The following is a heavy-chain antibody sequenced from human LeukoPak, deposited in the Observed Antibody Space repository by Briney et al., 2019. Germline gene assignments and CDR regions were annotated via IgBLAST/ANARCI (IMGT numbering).Heavy chain of an antibody. J-gene: IGHJ5*02. CDR1: GGSFSGYY. V-gene: IGHV4-34*01. CDR2: INHSGST. D-gene: IGHD4-23*01. CDR3: ARRRWLNNWFDP. Sequence: SETLSLTCAVYGGSFSGYYWGWIRQPPGKGLEWIGEINHSGSTNYNPSLKSRVTISVDTSKNQFSLKLSSVTAADTAVYYCARRRWLNNWFDPWGQGTLVTVSS.